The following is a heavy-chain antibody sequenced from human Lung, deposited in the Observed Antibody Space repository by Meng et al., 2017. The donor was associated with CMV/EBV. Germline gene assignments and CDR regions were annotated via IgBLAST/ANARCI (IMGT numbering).Heavy chain of an antibody. CDR1: GGSFSGYY. V-gene: IGHV4-34*01. CDR3: ATRGGIAAAGEDY. D-gene: IGHD6-13*01. J-gene: IGHJ4*02. CDR2: INHSGST. Sequence: QVQLQQWGAGPLKPSETLSLTCAVYGGSFSGYYWSWIRQPPGKGLEWIGEINHSGSTNYNPSLKSRVTISVDTSKNQFSLKLSSVTAADTAVYYCATRGGIAAAGEDYWGQGTLVTVSS.